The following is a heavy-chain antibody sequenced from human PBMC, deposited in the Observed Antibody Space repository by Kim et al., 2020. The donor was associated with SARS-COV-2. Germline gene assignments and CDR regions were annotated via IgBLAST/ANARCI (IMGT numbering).Heavy chain of an antibody. J-gene: IGHJ4*02. V-gene: IGHV1-18*01. CDR2: ISAYNGNT. CDR3: ARGGLRLGELSFLDY. D-gene: IGHD3-16*02. CDR1: GYTFTSYG. Sequence: ASVKVSCKASGYTFTSYGISWVRQAPGQGLEWMGWISAYNGNTNYAQKLQGRVTMTTDTSTSTAYMELRSLRSDDTAVYYCARGGLRLGELSFLDYWGQGTLVTVSS.